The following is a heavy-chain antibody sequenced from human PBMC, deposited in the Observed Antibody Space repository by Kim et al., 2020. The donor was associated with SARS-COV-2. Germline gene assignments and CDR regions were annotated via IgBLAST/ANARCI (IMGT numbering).Heavy chain of an antibody. CDR2: IYYSGST. V-gene: IGHV4-39*01. CDR1: GGSISSSSYY. Sequence: SETLSLTCTVSGGSISSSSYYWGWIRQPPGKGLEWIGSIYYSGSTYYNPSLKSRVTISVDTSKNQFSLKLSSVTAADTAVYYCARHFEVVVVAVSMDVWGQGTMVTVSS. J-gene: IGHJ6*02. CDR3: ARHFEVVVVAVSMDV. D-gene: IGHD2-15*01.